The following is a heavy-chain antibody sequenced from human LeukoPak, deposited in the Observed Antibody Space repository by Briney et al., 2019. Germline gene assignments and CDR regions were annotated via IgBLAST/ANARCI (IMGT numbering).Heavy chain of an antibody. V-gene: IGHV3-53*01. CDR2: IYSGGST. CDR3: AKDRNWNYVAFDY. CDR1: GFTVSSNY. D-gene: IGHD1-7*01. J-gene: IGHJ4*02. Sequence: PGGSLRLSCAASGFTVSSNYMSWVRQAPGKGLEWVSVIYSGGSTYYADSVKGRFTISRDNSKNTLYLQMNSLRAEDTAVYYCAKDRNWNYVAFDYWGQGTLVTVSS.